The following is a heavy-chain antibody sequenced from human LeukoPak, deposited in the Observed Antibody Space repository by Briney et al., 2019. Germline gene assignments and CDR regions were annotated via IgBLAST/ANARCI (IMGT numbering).Heavy chain of an antibody. Sequence: SETLSLTCTVSGGSITNYYWSWIRQFPGKGLEWIGYIYYNGSTNYSPSLKSRVSISVDTSKNQFSLRLTSVTAADTAVYYCARRGAVAGTLDYWGQGTLVTVSS. D-gene: IGHD6-19*01. CDR3: ARRGAVAGTLDY. CDR2: IYYNGST. J-gene: IGHJ4*02. V-gene: IGHV4-59*01. CDR1: GGSITNYY.